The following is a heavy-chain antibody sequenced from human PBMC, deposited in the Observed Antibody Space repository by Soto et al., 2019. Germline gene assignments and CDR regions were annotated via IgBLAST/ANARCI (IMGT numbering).Heavy chain of an antibody. J-gene: IGHJ6*03. V-gene: IGHV1-8*01. CDR2: MNPNSGNT. D-gene: IGHD6-13*01. CDR3: ARVMAAAADYYYYMDV. Sequence: ASVKVSCKASGYTFTSYDINWVRQATGQGLEWMGWMNPNSGNTGYAQKFQGRVTMTRNTSISTAYMELSSLRSEDTAVYYCARVMAAAADYYYYMDVWAKGPRSPSP. CDR1: GYTFTSYD.